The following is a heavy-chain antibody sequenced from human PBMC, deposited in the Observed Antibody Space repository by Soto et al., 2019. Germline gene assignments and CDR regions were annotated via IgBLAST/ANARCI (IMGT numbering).Heavy chain of an antibody. J-gene: IGHJ4*02. Sequence: GVSVKVYCKVSGYTLTELSMHWVRQAPGKGLEWMGGFNPGDGDTSYAQKFQGRVTMTRDTSTSTVYMELSSLRSEDTAVYYCARGYSSSYWPRYFDYWGQGTLVTVSS. D-gene: IGHD6-13*01. V-gene: IGHV1-24*01. CDR1: GYTLTELS. CDR3: ARGYSSSYWPRYFDY. CDR2: FNPGDGDT.